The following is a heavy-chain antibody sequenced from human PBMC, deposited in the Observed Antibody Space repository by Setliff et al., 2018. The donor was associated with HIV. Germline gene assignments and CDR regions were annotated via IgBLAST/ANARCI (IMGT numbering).Heavy chain of an antibody. D-gene: IGHD3-3*01. J-gene: IGHJ4*02. V-gene: IGHV1-18*01. CDR3: GRGTLYGVSDY. Sequence: ASVKVSCKASGYSLSTYAISWVRQAPGQGLEWMGWIDSNNGNRNFAQSVQGRAAITADDSTHTAYLELVNLRSDDTATFYCGRGTLYGVSDYWGPGTLVTVSS. CDR2: IDSNNGNR. CDR1: GYSLSTYA.